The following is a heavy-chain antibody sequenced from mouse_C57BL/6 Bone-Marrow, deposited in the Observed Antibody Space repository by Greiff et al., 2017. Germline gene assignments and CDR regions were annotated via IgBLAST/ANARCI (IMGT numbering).Heavy chain of an antibody. D-gene: IGHD2-4*01. CDR1: GFSLTSYG. J-gene: IGHJ4*01. CDR3: ARHGGSYYDDDYYYAMDY. CDR2: IWSDGST. V-gene: IGHV2-6-1*01. Sequence: QVQLKESGPGLVAPSQSLSITCTVSGFSLTSYGVHWVRQPPGKGLEWLVVIWSDGSTTYNSALKSRLSISKDNSKSQVFLKMNSLQTDDTAMYYCARHGGSYYDDDYYYAMDYWGQGTSVTVSS.